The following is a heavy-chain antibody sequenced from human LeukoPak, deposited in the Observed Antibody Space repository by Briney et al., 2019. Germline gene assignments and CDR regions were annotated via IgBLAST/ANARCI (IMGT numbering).Heavy chain of an antibody. V-gene: IGHV1-2*02. CDR2: INPQSGDT. CDR1: GYSFTGYY. D-gene: IGHD1-26*01. CDR3: ATGEKGTSWWDDLQH. J-gene: IGHJ1*01. Sequence: ASVKVSCKASGYSFTGYYIHWVRQAPGQGLEWMGWINPQSGDTNYLQKFQGRVTMTRDTSISTVDMELISLRSDDTATYYCATGEKGTSWWDDLQHWGQGTLVTASS.